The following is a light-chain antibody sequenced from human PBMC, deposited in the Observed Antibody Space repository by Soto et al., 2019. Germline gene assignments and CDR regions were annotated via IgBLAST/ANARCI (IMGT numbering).Light chain of an antibody. CDR1: ERISNN. J-gene: IGKJ1*01. CDR2: SAS. Sequence: PGESATLSCRASERISNNLAWYQQKPGRAPRLLIYSASTRATGIPARFIGSGSATEFTLTISSLQSEDFAVYYCQQYGTSRWTFGQGTKVDIK. CDR3: QQYGTSRWT. V-gene: IGKV3-15*01.